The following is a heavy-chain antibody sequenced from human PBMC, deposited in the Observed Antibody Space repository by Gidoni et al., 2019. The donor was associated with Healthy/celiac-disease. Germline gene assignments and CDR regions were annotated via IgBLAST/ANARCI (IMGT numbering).Heavy chain of an antibody. J-gene: IGHJ6*02. Sequence: EVQLVESGGGLVQPGRSLRLSCAASGVILDDYAMHWVRQAPGKGLEWVSGISWNSGRIGYADSVKGRFTISRDNAKNSLYLQMNSLRTEDTALYYCAKDRGYSWRYYAMDVWGQGTTVTVSS. CDR3: AKDRGYSWRYYAMDV. V-gene: IGHV3-9*01. CDR2: ISWNSGRI. CDR1: GVILDDYA. D-gene: IGHD5-18*01.